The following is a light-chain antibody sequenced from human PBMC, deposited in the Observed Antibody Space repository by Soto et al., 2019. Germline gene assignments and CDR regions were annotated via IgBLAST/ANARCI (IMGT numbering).Light chain of an antibody. J-gene: IGLJ3*02. CDR3: YSYAGTSTWV. Sequence: HSALTQPASLSESPGQSITISCTGTNNDVGNYKLVSWFQHHLGKAPKLIIYEGTKRPAGVSNRFAASQSGNTASLTISGLQAEDEADYYCYSYAGTSTWVFGGGTQLTVL. CDR2: EGT. V-gene: IGLV2-23*01. CDR1: NNDVGNYKL.